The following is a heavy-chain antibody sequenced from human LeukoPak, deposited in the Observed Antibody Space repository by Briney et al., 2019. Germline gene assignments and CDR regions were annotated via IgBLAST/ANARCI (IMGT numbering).Heavy chain of an antibody. Sequence: GGSLRLSCAASGFTLSSYGMHWVRQAPGKGLEWVAVISYDGSNKYYADSVKGRFTISRDNSKNTLYLQMNSLRAEDTAVYYCAKDQPRYSYGDYFDYWGQGTLVTVSS. V-gene: IGHV3-30*18. CDR2: ISYDGSNK. J-gene: IGHJ4*02. CDR3: AKDQPRYSYGDYFDY. CDR1: GFTLSSYG. D-gene: IGHD5-18*01.